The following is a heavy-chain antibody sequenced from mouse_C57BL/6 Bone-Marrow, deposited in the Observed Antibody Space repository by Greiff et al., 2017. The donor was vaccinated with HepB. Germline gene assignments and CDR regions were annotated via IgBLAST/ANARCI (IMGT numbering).Heavy chain of an antibody. CDR2: IYPGDGDT. D-gene: IGHD2-5*01. V-gene: IGHV1-80*01. CDR3: ASLGGYLSNYHPPPWFAY. Sequence: VQLQQSGAELVKPGASVKISCKASGYAFSSYWMNWVKQRPGKGLEWIGQIYPGDGDTNYNGKFKGKATLTADKSSSTAYMQLSSLTSEGSAVYFCASLGGYLSNYHPPPWFAYWGQGTLVTVSA. CDR1: GYAFSSYW. J-gene: IGHJ3*01.